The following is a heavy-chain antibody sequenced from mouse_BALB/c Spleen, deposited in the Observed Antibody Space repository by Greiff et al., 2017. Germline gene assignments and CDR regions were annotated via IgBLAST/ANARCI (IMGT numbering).Heavy chain of an antibody. CDR1: GYAFTSYN. D-gene: IGHD1-1*01. CDR2: IDPYNGGT. J-gene: IGHJ4*01. CDR3: ARGGITTVVAPMDY. Sequence: EVQLQQSGPELVKPGASVKVSCKASGYAFTSYNMYWVKQSHGKSLEWIGYIDPYNGGTSYNQKFKGKATLTVDKSSSTAYMHLNSLTSEDSAVYYCARGGITTVVAPMDYWGQGTSVTVSS. V-gene: IGHV1S135*01.